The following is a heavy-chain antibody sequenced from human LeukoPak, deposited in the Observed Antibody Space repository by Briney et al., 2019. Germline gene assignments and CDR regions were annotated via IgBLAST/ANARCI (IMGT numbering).Heavy chain of an antibody. CDR1: GGTFSSYA. J-gene: IGHJ4*02. CDR3: ARAAWLRCSGGSCQYYFDY. Sequence: GASVKVSCRASGGTFSSYAISWVRQAPGQGLEWMGRIIPILGIANYAQKFQGRVTITADKSTSTAYMELSSLRSEDTAVYYCARAAWLRCSGGSCQYYFDYWGQGTLVTVSS. CDR2: IIPILGIA. D-gene: IGHD2-15*01. V-gene: IGHV1-69*04.